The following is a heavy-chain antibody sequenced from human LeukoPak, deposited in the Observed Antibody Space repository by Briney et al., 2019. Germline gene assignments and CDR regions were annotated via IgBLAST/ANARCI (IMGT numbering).Heavy chain of an antibody. D-gene: IGHD6-19*01. J-gene: IGHJ4*02. CDR2: ISGSGGST. CDR3: AKEGDSSGWYYFDY. CDR1: GFTFSNYA. V-gene: IGHV3-23*01. Sequence: PGGSLRLSCAGSGFTFSNYAMTWVRQAPGKGLEWVSAISGSGGSTYYADSVKGRFTISRDNSKNTLYLQMNSLRAEDTAVYYCAKEGDSSGWYYFDYWGQGTLVTVSS.